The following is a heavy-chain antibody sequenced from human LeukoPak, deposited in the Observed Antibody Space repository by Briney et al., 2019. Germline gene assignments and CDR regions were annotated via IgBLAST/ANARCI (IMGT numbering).Heavy chain of an antibody. J-gene: IGHJ4*02. CDR3: ARPDTTEGSPFDY. V-gene: IGHV1-3*01. D-gene: IGHD1-1*01. CDR2: INVATGDT. CDR1: GYTFTTYA. Sequence: GASVKVSCKASGYTFTTYAMHWVRQAPGQRLEWMAWINVATGDTQSSQTFQGRVTITRDTSASTAYMELTSLRYEDTAVYYCARPDTTEGSPFDYWGQGTLVTVSS.